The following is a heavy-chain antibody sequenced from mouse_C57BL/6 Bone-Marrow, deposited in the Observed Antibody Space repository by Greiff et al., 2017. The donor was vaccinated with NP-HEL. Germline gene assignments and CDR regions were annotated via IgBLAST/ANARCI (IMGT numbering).Heavy chain of an antibody. CDR1: GFTFSDYY. J-gene: IGHJ2*01. V-gene: IGHV5-12*01. CDR2: ISNGGGST. Sequence: VQLKQSGGGLVQPGGSLKLSCAASGFTFSDYYMYWVRQTPEKRLEWVAYISNGGGSTYYPDTVKGRFTISRDNAKNTLYLQMSRLKSEDTAMYYGARLGIYNGNLRLYYFDYWGQGTTLTVSS. D-gene: IGHD2-1*01. CDR3: ARLGIYNGNLRLYYFDY.